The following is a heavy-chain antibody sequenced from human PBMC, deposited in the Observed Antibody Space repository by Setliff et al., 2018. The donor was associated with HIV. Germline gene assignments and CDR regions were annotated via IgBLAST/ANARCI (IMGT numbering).Heavy chain of an antibody. CDR3: ARDMQQLVPGEHYYYMDV. CDR2: MNPNSGNT. J-gene: IGHJ6*03. V-gene: IGHV1-8*03. CDR1: GYTFTSYD. D-gene: IGHD6-13*01. Sequence: ASVKVSCKASGYTFTSYDINWVRQATGQGLEWMGWMNPNSGNTGYAQKFQGRVTITRNTSISTAYMELRSLRSDDTAVYYCARDMQQLVPGEHYYYMDVWGKGTTVTVSS.